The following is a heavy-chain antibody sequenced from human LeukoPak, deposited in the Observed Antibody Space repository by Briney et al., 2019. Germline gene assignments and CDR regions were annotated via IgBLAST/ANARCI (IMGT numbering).Heavy chain of an antibody. CDR2: IYWDDDK. D-gene: IGHD6-13*01. Sequence: SGPTLVKPTQTLTLTCTFSGFSLSTSGVGVGWIRQPPGKALEWLALIYWDDDKRYSPSLKSRLTITKDTSKNQVVLIMTNMDPVDTATHYCARRRSSTWYFDFWGQGTLLTVSS. J-gene: IGHJ4*02. CDR1: GFSLSTSGVG. CDR3: ARRRSSTWYFDF. V-gene: IGHV2-5*02.